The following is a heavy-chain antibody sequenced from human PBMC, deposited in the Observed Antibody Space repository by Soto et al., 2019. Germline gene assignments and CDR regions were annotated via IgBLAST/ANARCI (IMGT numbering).Heavy chain of an antibody. CDR1: GFTFSSHV. CDR2: ISYDGTNK. J-gene: IGHJ5*02. D-gene: IGHD2-2*01. CDR3: ARDECRTSCYLGS. Sequence: QVQLVESGGGVVQPGRSLRLSCAASGFTFSSHVMHWVRQAPGKGLEWVAVISYDGTNKYYADSVKGRFTISRDNSKNTLSLQMNSLRAEDTAVYSCARDECRTSCYLGSWGQGTLVTVSS. V-gene: IGHV3-30-3*01.